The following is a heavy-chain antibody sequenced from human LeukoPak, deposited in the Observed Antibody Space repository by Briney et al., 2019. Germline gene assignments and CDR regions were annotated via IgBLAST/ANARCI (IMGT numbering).Heavy chain of an antibody. V-gene: IGHV1-69*13. Sequence: ASVKVSCKASGGTFSSYAISWVRQAPGQGVEWMGGIIPIFGTANYAQKFQGRVTITADESTSTAYMELSSLRSEDTAVYYCARDVAGVEAFDIWGQGTMVTVSS. D-gene: IGHD3-10*01. CDR3: ARDVAGVEAFDI. CDR1: GGTFSSYA. CDR2: IIPIFGTA. J-gene: IGHJ3*02.